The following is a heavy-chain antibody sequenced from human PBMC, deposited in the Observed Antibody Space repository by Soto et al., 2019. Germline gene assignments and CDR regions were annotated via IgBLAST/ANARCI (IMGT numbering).Heavy chain of an antibody. Sequence: XXSLRLSYAASGFTFSSYSMHWVRQAPGKGLEWVSSISSSSSYIYYADSVKGRFTISRDNAKNSLYLQMNSLRAEDTAVYYCARNLLEPPDYWGQGTLVTVSS. CDR3: ARNLLEPPDY. CDR2: ISSSSSYI. J-gene: IGHJ4*02. D-gene: IGHD1-1*01. CDR1: GFTFSSYS. V-gene: IGHV3-21*01.